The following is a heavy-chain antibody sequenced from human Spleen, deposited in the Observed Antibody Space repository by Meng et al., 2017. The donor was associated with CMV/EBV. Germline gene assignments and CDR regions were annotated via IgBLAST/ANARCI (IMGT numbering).Heavy chain of an antibody. CDR2: ICYSGST. V-gene: IGHV4-39*07. CDR3: ARDRRLVGATTFGS. J-gene: IGHJ4*02. CDR1: GGSISSSGYC. Sequence: GSLRLSCTVSGGSISSSGYCWGWIRQPPGKGLEWIGSICYSGSTYYNPSLKSRVTISVDTSKNQFSLKLSSVTAADTAVYYCARDRRLVGATTFGSWGQGTLVTVSS. D-gene: IGHD1-26*01.